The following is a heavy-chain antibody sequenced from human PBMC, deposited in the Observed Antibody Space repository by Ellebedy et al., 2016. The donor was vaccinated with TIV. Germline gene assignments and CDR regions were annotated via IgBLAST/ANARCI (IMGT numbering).Heavy chain of an antibody. V-gene: IGHV3-11*01. CDR3: ARDARFIDQQHNWFDP. Sequence: GESLKISCAASGFIFSDYYMSWIRQAPGKGLEWVSYISNSGHTTYYADSVKGRFTISRDNAENSLYLQMNSLRPEDTAVYYCARDARFIDQQHNWFDPWGQGTLVTVSS. J-gene: IGHJ5*02. CDR1: GFIFSDYY. CDR2: ISNSGHTT. D-gene: IGHD6-13*01.